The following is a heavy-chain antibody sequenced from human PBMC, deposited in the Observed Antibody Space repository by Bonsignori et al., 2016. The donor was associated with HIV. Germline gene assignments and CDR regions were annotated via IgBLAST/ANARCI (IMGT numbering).Heavy chain of an antibody. V-gene: IGHV3-7*01. J-gene: IGHJ4*02. D-gene: IGHD2-2*01. CDR1: GFTFSSYW. CDR3: ARSQGGVVVPSGY. Sequence: GGSLRLSCAASGFTFSSYWMSWVRQAPGKGLEWVANIKQDGSEKYYVDSVKGRFTISRDNAKNSLYLQMNSLRAEDTAVYYCARSQGGVVVPSGYWGQGTLVTVSS. CDR2: IKQDGSEK.